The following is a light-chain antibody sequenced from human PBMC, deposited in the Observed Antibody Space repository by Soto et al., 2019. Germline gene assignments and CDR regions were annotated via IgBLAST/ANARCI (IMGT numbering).Light chain of an antibody. CDR1: QSVSSY. V-gene: IGKV3-20*01. CDR2: GVS. Sequence: EIVLTQSPGTLSLSPGERATLSCRASQSVSSYLAWYQQKPGQAPRLLIYGVSSRATGIPDRFSGSGSGTDFTLTISRLEPEDFAVYYCQQYGSSGTFGQGTKV. CDR3: QQYGSSGT. J-gene: IGKJ1*01.